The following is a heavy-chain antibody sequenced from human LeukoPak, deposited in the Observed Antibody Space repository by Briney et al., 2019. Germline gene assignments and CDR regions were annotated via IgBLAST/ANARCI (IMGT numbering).Heavy chain of an antibody. CDR1: GYTFNTYG. Sequence: ASVKVSCKASGYTFNTYGISWVRQAPGQGLEWLGWISGYNGDTKYAHKLQGRVTMTTDTSTTTAYMEVRSLRSDDTAVYYCARAEHYYDNYWFDPWGQGTLVTVSS. CDR3: ARAEHYYDNYWFDP. J-gene: IGHJ5*02. V-gene: IGHV1-18*01. D-gene: IGHD3-22*01. CDR2: ISGYNGDT.